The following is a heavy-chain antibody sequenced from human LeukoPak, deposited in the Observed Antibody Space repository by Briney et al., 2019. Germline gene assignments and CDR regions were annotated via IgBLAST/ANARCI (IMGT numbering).Heavy chain of an antibody. J-gene: IGHJ4*02. Sequence: GSLRLSCAASGFTVSSNYMSWVRQPPGKGLEWIGSIYYSGSTYYNPSLKSRVTISVDTSKNQFSLKLSSVTAADTAVYYCATGLSGYSYGCFDYWGQGTLVTVSS. CDR3: ATGLSGYSYGCFDY. CDR1: GFTVSSNY. CDR2: IYYSGST. D-gene: IGHD5-18*01. V-gene: IGHV4-39*07.